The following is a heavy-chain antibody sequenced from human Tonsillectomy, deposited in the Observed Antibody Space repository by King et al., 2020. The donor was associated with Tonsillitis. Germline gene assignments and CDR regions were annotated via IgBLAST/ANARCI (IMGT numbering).Heavy chain of an antibody. CDR3: AKVGCGSDCSFFEY. J-gene: IGHJ4*02. D-gene: IGHD2-21*02. V-gene: IGHV3-23*04. CDR2: ISGSGGST. CDR1: GFTFSSYT. Sequence: VQLVESGGGLVQPGGSLRLSCAASGFTFSSYTMNWVRQAPGNGLEWVSVISGSGGSTYYAEAVKGRFTISRDNSKNTLYLQMNSLRAEDTALYYCAKVGCGSDCSFFEYWGQGTLVTVSS.